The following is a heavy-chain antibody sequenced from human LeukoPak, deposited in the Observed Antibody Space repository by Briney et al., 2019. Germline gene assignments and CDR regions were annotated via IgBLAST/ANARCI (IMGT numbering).Heavy chain of an antibody. CDR1: GGSVSSGSYY. D-gene: IGHD4-17*01. V-gene: IGHV4-61*03. Sequence: PSETLSLTCTVYGGSVSSGSYYWSWIRQPPGKGLEWIGDVYYTGSANYNPSLKGRVTISLDTSKNHFSLKLTSVTAADTAVYYCASDDYGDLVNAFDIWGQGTMVTVSS. CDR3: ASDDYGDLVNAFDI. CDR2: VYYTGSA. J-gene: IGHJ3*02.